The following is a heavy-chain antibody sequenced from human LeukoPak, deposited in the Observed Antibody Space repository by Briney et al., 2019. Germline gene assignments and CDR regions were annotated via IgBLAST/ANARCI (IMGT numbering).Heavy chain of an antibody. J-gene: IGHJ4*02. Sequence: GGSLRLSCTASGFTFSSYAMSWVRQGPGKGPEWVSAVSGTGGSTYYADSVKGRFTISRDNSKNTLYLQMNNLRAEDTALYYCAKEAKETMVSHFDNWGQGTLVTVSS. CDR2: VSGTGGST. CDR3: AKEAKETMVSHFDN. CDR1: GFTFSSYA. D-gene: IGHD4/OR15-4a*01. V-gene: IGHV3-23*01.